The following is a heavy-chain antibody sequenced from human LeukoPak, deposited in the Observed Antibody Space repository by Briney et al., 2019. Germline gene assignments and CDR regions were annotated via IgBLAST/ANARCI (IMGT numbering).Heavy chain of an antibody. V-gene: IGHV1-69*13. D-gene: IGHD7-27*01. CDR2: IIPIFGTA. CDR1: GGTFSSYA. Sequence: ASVKVSCRASGGTFSSYAISWVRQAPGQGLEWMGGIIPIFGTANYAQKFQGRVTITADESTSTAYMELSSLRSEDAAVYYCASHTGDSFRRYYYYGMDVWGKGTTVTVSS. J-gene: IGHJ6*04. CDR3: ASHTGDSFRRYYYYGMDV.